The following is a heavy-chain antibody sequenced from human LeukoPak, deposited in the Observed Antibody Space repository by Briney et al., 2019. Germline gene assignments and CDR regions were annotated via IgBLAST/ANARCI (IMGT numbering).Heavy chain of an antibody. J-gene: IGHJ6*02. CDR3: ARCVDYYYYGMDV. Sequence: SETLSLTCCVSGGSISSSNYYWGWIRQPPGKGLEWIGEINHSGSTNYNPSLKSRVTISVDTSKNQFSLKLSSVTAADTAVYYCARCVDYYYYGMDVWGQGTTVTVSS. CDR2: INHSGST. V-gene: IGHV4-39*07. CDR1: GGSISSSNYY.